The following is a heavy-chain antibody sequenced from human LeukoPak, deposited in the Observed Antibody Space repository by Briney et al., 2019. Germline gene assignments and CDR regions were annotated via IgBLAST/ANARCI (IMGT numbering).Heavy chain of an antibody. V-gene: IGHV3-23*01. CDR2: ISGSGTST. J-gene: IGHJ5*02. D-gene: IGHD2-2*01. Sequence: SGGSLRLSCAASGFTFSSDSMSWVRQAPGKGLEWVSAISGSGTSTYHAASVKGRFTISRDNSKDTLYLQMNSLTAEDTAMYYCAKVCGSSYYFPESWGQGTLVTVSS. CDR3: AKVCGSSYYFPES. CDR1: GFTFSSDS.